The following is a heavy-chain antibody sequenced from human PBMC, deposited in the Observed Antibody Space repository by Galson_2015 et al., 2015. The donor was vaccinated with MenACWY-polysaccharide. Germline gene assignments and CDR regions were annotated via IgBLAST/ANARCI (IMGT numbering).Heavy chain of an antibody. CDR1: RGSISSYY. Sequence: ETLSLTCTVSRGSISSYYWSWIRQPAGQGLEWIGRISTSGSTTYNPSLESRVTMSLDRSNNQFSLKLTSVTAADTAVYYCARVGYSGYDSRLEHWGQGTLVAVSS. V-gene: IGHV4-4*07. D-gene: IGHD5-12*01. CDR2: ISTSGST. CDR3: ARVGYSGYDSRLEH. J-gene: IGHJ4*02.